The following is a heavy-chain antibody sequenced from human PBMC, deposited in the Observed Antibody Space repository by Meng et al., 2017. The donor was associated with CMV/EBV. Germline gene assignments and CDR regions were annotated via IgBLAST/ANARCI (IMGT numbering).Heavy chain of an antibody. J-gene: IGHJ6*02. CDR3: AGSPPNLVGDMYFLYAMDV. D-gene: IGHD2-15*01. CDR2: INRGGTTT. V-gene: IGHV3-74*01. CDR1: GIPFRTHW. Sequence: GGSLRLSCAASGIPFRTHWMHWVRQAPGKGLVWVSAINRGGTTTTYSDSVKGRFTISRDNATNTLYLQMNHLRAEDTAVYYCAGSPPNLVGDMYFLYAMDVWGRGTTVTVSS.